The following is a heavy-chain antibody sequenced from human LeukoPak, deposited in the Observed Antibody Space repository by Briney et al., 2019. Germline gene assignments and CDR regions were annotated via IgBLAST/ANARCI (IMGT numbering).Heavy chain of an antibody. CDR2: IYYSGST. J-gene: IGHJ3*02. Sequence: SETLSLTCTVSGGSISSYYWSWIRQPPGKGLEWIGYIYYSGSTNYNPSLKSRVTISVDTSKNQFSLKLSSVTAADTAVYYCARGRTFTVTTVRNDAFDIWGQGTMVTVSS. CDR1: GGSISSYY. V-gene: IGHV4-59*12. CDR3: ARGRTFTVTTVRNDAFDI. D-gene: IGHD4-11*01.